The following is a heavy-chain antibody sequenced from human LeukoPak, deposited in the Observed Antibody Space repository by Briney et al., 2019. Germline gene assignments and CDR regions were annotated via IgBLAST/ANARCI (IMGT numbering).Heavy chain of an antibody. CDR3: AREVSATVTLDY. J-gene: IGHJ4*02. D-gene: IGHD4-17*01. V-gene: IGHV3-33*01. Sequence: GGSLRLSCAASGFTFSSYGIHWVRQAPGKALEWVAVIWYDGSDKYYADSVKGRFTISRDNSKNTLYLQMNSLRAEDTAVYYCAREVSATVTLDYWGQGTLVTVSS. CDR1: GFTFSSYG. CDR2: IWYDGSDK.